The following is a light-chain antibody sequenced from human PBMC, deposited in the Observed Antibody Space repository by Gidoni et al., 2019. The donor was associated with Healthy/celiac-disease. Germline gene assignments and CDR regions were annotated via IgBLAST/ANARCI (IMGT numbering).Light chain of an antibody. CDR2: YAS. CDR1: QDISNY. CDR3: QQYDNLPRWT. V-gene: IGKV1-33*01. J-gene: IGKJ1*01. Sequence: DIQMTQSPPSLSASVGDRVTITCQASQDISNYLKWYHQKPGKAPNLLIYYASNLETGVPSRFSGSGSGTDFTFPISSLQPEDIATYYCQQYDNLPRWTFGQGTKVEIK.